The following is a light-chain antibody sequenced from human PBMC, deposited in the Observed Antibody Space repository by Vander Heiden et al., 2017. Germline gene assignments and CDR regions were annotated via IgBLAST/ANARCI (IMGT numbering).Light chain of an antibody. Sequence: DIVLTQSPASLSVSPGGRATLSCSASQSVSNNLAWYHQKPGQAPRLLIFDAASRATGVPARITASGSGTEFSLTISSLQSEDVASFYCQQYNTWPYTFGQGTKLEIK. V-gene: IGKV3-15*01. CDR1: QSVSNN. CDR3: QQYNTWPYT. J-gene: IGKJ2*01. CDR2: DAA.